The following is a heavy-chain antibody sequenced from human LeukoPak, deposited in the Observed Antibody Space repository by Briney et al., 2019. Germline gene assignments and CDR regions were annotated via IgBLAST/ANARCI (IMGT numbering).Heavy chain of an antibody. CDR3: ARRNRWELLDF. V-gene: IGHV4-39*01. CDR1: GGSISSSSYF. CDR2: IYYSGNT. Sequence: SETLSLTCTVSGGSISSSSYFWGWIRQPPGKGLEWIGSIYYSGNTYYNPSLKSRVAISLDTSKNQFSLKLGSVTAADAAVYYCARRNRWELLDFWGQGTLVTVSS. J-gene: IGHJ4*02. D-gene: IGHD1-26*01.